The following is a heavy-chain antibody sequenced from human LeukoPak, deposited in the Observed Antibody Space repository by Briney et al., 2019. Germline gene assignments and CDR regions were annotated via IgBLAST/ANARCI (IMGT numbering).Heavy chain of an antibody. J-gene: IGHJ4*02. V-gene: IGHV3-23*01. Sequence: GGSLRLSCAASGFTFSSYSMSWVRQAPGKGLEWVSAISGSGGSTYYADSVKGRFTISRDNSKNTLYLQMNSLRAEDTAVYYCAKPFDRIAAPGNFDYWGQGTLVTVYS. CDR2: ISGSGGST. CDR3: AKPFDRIAAPGNFDY. D-gene: IGHD6-13*01. CDR1: GFTFSSYS.